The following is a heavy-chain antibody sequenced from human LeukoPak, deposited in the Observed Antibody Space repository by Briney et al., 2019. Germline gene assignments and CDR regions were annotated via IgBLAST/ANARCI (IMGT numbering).Heavy chain of an antibody. CDR3: AKDDDWGRYKH. V-gene: IGHV3-23*01. CDR2: ISGSGGST. Sequence: GGTLRLSCAASGFTFSSYGMSWVRQAPGKGLEWVSAISGSGGSTYYADSVKGRFTISRDNFKNTLSLQVNSLRAEDTAMYYCAKDDDWGRYKHWGQGTLVTVSS. J-gene: IGHJ1*01. CDR1: GFTFSSYG. D-gene: IGHD3-16*01.